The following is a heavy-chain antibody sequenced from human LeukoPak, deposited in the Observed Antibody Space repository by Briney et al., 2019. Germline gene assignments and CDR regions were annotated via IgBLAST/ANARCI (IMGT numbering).Heavy chain of an antibody. CDR2: IYYSGST. CDR3: ARSKWELLRVWCAFDI. Sequence: PSETLSLTCTVSGGSISSTRYYWGWIRQPPGRGLEWIGSIYYSGSTYYNPSLKSRVTMSVDRSKNQFSLKLSSVTAADTAVYYCARSKWELLRVWCAFDIWGQGTMVTVSS. CDR1: GGSISSTRYY. D-gene: IGHD1-26*01. V-gene: IGHV4-39*01. J-gene: IGHJ3*02.